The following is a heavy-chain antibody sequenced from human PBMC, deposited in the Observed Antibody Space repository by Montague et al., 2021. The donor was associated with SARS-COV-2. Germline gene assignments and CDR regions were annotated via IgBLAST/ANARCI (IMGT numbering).Heavy chain of an antibody. V-gene: IGHV4-34*01. D-gene: IGHD3-10*01. J-gene: IGHJ4*02. CDR1: GGSFSGHY. CDR2: INHSGST. CDR3: ARGARQGYGIRLGCFDY. Sequence: SETLSLTCAVYGGSFSGHYWNWIRQPPGKGLEWIGEINHSGSTNNNPSLKSRVTMSVDTSKNQFSLKLSSVTAADTAVYYCARGARQGYGIRLGCFDYWGQGTLVTVSS.